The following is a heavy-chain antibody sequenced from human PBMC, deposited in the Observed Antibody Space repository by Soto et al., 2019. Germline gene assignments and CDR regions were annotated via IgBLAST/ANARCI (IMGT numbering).Heavy chain of an antibody. CDR3: ARENLNYVAFDI. D-gene: IGHD1-7*01. CDR1: GYTFTSYY. CDR2: INPSGGST. Sequence: QVQLVQSGAEVKKPGASVKVSCKASGYTFTSYYMHWVRQAPGQGLEWMGIINPSGGSTSYAQKFQGRVTMTRDTSTSTGYMELSSLRSEDTAVYYCARENLNYVAFDIWGQGTMVTVSS. J-gene: IGHJ3*02. V-gene: IGHV1-46*03.